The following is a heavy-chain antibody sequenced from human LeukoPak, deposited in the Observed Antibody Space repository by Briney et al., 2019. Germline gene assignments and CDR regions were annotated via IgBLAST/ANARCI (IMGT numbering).Heavy chain of an antibody. CDR1: GGSISSYY. CDR3: ARGTYYDFWSGPWNFDY. D-gene: IGHD3-3*01. Sequence: SETLSLTSTVSGGSISSYYWSWIRQPPGKGLEWIGYIYYSGSTNYNPSLKSRVTISVDTSKNQFSLKLSSVTAADTAVYYCARGTYYDFWSGPWNFDYWGQGTLVTVSS. J-gene: IGHJ4*02. V-gene: IGHV4-59*01. CDR2: IYYSGST.